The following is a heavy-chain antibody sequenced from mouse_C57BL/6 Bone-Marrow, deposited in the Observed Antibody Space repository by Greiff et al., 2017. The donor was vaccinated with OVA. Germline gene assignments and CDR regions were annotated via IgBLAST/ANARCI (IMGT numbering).Heavy chain of an antibody. CDR3: ARGLYYHGRPIGY. CDR1: GYTFTDYY. V-gene: IGHV1-26*01. D-gene: IGHD1-1*01. J-gene: IGHJ2*01. CDR2: INPNNGGT. Sequence: VQLQQSGPELVKPGASVKISCKASGYTFTDYYMNWVKQSHGKGLEWIGDINPNNGGTSYNQKFKGKATLTVDKSSSTAYMELRSLTSEDSAVYYCARGLYYHGRPIGYWGQGTTLTVSS.